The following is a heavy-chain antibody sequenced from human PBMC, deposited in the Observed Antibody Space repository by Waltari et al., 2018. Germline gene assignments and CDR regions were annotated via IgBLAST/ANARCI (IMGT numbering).Heavy chain of an antibody. CDR1: GFLFSSKG. V-gene: IGHV3-23*01. CDR3: GTRYT. Sequence: EVQLLESGGGLVQHGGSLRLSCAASGFLFSSKGMNWCRQAPGKGLEWVSGISAGGEDTYYAESVKGRFTISRDNSKNTLYVQLSSLTAQDTAVYYCGTRYTWGQGTLVTVSS. D-gene: IGHD3-9*01. CDR2: ISAGGEDT. J-gene: IGHJ4*02.